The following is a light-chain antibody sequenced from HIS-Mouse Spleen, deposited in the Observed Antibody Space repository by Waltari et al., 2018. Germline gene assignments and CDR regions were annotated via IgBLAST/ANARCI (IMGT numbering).Light chain of an antibody. CDR2: QDS. V-gene: IGLV3-1*01. J-gene: IGLJ1*01. Sequence: SYELTQPPSVSVSPGQTASITCSGDKLGDKYACWYQQKPGQSPVLGLYQDSKGPSGIPERFSGSNSGNTATLTISGTQAMDEADYYCQAWDSSTYVFGTGTKVTVL. CDR3: QAWDSSTYV. CDR1: KLGDKY.